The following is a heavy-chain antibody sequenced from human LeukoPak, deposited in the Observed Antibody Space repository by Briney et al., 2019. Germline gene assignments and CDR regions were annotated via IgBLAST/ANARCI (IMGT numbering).Heavy chain of an antibody. J-gene: IGHJ4*02. V-gene: IGHV3-30*18. CDR1: GFTFSSYG. CDR2: ISYDGSNK. D-gene: IGHD3-10*01. Sequence: PGGSLRLSCAASGFTFSSYGLHWVRQAPGKGLEWVAVISYDGSNKYYADSVKGRFTISRDNSKNTLYLQMNSLRAEDTAVYYCANLWFGELSWRWGQGTLVTVSS. CDR3: ANLWFGELSWR.